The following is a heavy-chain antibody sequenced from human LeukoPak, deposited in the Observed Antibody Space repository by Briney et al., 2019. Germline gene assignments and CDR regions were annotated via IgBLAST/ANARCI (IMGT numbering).Heavy chain of an antibody. V-gene: IGHV3-23*01. D-gene: IGHD1-26*01. CDR3: AKDRRGTYYTTSNYFFDY. CDR1: GFTFRNYA. J-gene: IGHJ4*02. CDR2: IGARDGRT. Sequence: GGSLRLSCAASGFTFRNYAMTWVRQAPGKGLDWVALIGARDGRTYYADSVKGRFTISRDNSKNTLYLQMHSLRAEDTAIYYCAKDRRGTYYTTSNYFFDYWGQGTLVTVSS.